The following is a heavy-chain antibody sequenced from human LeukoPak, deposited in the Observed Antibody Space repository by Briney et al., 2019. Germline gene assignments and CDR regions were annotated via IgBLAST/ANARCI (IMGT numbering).Heavy chain of an antibody. CDR2: ISSSSSYI. Sequence: GGSLRLSCAASGFTFSSYSMNWVRQAPGKGLEWVSSISSSSSYIYYADSVKGRFTISRDNAKNSLYLQMNSLRAEDTAVYYCARDTYYYDSSGYSLLGYWGQGTLVTVSS. CDR1: GFTFSSYS. D-gene: IGHD3-22*01. V-gene: IGHV3-21*01. J-gene: IGHJ4*02. CDR3: ARDTYYYDSSGYSLLGY.